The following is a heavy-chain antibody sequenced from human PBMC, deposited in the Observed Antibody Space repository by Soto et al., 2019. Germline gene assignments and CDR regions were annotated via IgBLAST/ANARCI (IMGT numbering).Heavy chain of an antibody. CDR1: GGSISSSNW. Sequence: ASETLSLTCAVSGGSISSSNWCSWVRQPPGKGLEWIGEIYHSGSTNYNPSLKSRVTISVDKSKNQFSLKLSSVTAADTAVYYCARVPGIAVAGYFDYWGQGTLVTVSS. CDR3: ARVPGIAVAGYFDY. J-gene: IGHJ4*02. V-gene: IGHV4-4*02. CDR2: IYHSGST. D-gene: IGHD6-19*01.